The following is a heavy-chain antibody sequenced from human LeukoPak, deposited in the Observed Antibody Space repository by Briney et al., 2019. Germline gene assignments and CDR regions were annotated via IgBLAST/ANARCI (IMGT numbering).Heavy chain of an antibody. CDR2: IYYSGST. J-gene: IGHJ4*02. D-gene: IGHD6-13*01. CDR3: ARRGYASSWSFDY. Sequence: SETLSLTCTVSGGSISGYYWNWVWQPPGKGLEWIGYIYYSGSTKYNPPLKSRVTISVDTSKNQFSLKLSSVTAADTAVYYCARRGYASSWSFDYWGQGTLVTVSS. V-gene: IGHV4-59*08. CDR1: GGSISGYY.